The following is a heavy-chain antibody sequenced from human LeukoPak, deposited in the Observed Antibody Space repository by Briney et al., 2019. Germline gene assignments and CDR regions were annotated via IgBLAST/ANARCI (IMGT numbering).Heavy chain of an antibody. CDR2: IRASGGGP. CDR3: AKDLGSSWPYYFDY. J-gene: IGHJ4*02. CDR1: GLTFSGYA. V-gene: IGHV3-23*01. D-gene: IGHD6-13*01. Sequence: PGGSLRLSCAVSGLTFSGYAMSWVRQAPGKGLEWVSGIRASGGGPTYADSVKGRFTISRDNSKNTLYLQMNSLRAEDTAVYYCAKDLGSSWPYYFDYWGQGTLVTVSS.